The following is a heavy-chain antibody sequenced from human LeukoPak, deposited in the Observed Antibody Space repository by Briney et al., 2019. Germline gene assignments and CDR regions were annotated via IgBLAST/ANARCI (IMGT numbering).Heavy chain of an antibody. D-gene: IGHD3-22*01. J-gene: IGHJ6*03. CDR1: GYTFTSYG. Sequence: GASVKVSCKASGYTFTSYGISWVRQAPGQGLEWMGWISAYNGNTNYAQKLQGRVTMTTGTSTRTAYMELRSLRSDDTAVYYCARRIPPTYYYDSSGYYSYYYYYMDVWGKGTTVTVSS. CDR3: ARRIPPTYYYDSSGYYSYYYYYMDV. CDR2: ISAYNGNT. V-gene: IGHV1-18*01.